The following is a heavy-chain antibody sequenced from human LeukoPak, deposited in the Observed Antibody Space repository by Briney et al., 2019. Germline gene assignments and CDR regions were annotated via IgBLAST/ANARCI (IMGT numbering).Heavy chain of an antibody. D-gene: IGHD6-13*01. CDR2: INSDGSST. CDR1: GFTFSSYW. V-gene: IGHV3-74*01. Sequence: GGSLRLSCAASGFTFSSYWMHWVRQAPGKVLVWVSRINSDGSSTSYADSVKGRFTISRDNAKNTLYLQMNSLRAEDTAVYYCARDEVAAAGTDYWGQGTLVTVSS. CDR3: ARDEVAAAGTDY. J-gene: IGHJ4*02.